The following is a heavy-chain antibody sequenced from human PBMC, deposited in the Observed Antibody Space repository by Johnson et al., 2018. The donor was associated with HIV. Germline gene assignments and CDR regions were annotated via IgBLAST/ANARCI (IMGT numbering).Heavy chain of an antibody. J-gene: IGHJ3*02. CDR2: IYSGGST. CDR1: GFTFSSYG. V-gene: IGHV3-NL1*01. D-gene: IGHD2-21*02. Sequence: QVQLVESGGGVVQPGRSLILSCAASGFTFSSYGMHWVRQAPGKGLEWVSVIYSGGSTYYADSVKCRFTISRDNSKNTLYLQMNSLRAEDTAVYYCARDPCGGDSADAFDIWGQGTMVTVSS. CDR3: ARDPCGGDSADAFDI.